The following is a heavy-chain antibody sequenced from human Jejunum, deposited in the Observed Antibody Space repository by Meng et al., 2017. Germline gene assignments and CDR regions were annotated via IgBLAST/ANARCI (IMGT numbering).Heavy chain of an antibody. D-gene: IGHD2-2*01. CDR3: ARVYCSSTSCQYYFDY. V-gene: IGHV1-3*01. J-gene: IGHJ4*02. CDR1: GYTFTTYY. CDR2: INAGNGNT. Sequence: QGHLVQSGAGLKKPGASVKVSCKASGYTFTTYYMHWVRQAPGQRLEWMGWINAGNGNTKYSQKFQGRVTITRETSASTAYMELSSLRSEDTAVYYCARVYCSSTSCQYYFDYWGQGTLVTVSS.